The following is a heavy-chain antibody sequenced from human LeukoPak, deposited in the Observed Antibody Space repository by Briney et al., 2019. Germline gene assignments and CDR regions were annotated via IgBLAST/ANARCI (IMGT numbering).Heavy chain of an antibody. D-gene: IGHD2-15*01. Sequence: SETLSLTCTVSGGSTSSYYWGWIRQPPGKGLEWIGYIYFSGSTNYNPSLKSRVTISVDTSKNQFSLKLTSVTAADTAVYYCARHGCSGGSCYFDYWGQGTLVTVSS. CDR3: ARHGCSGGSCYFDY. V-gene: IGHV4-59*08. CDR1: GGSTSSYY. J-gene: IGHJ4*02. CDR2: IYFSGST.